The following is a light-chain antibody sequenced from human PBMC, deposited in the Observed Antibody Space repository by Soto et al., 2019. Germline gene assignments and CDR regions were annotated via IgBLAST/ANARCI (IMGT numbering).Light chain of an antibody. CDR1: GSTMGKNN. V-gene: IGLV1-51*01. Sequence: QSVLTQPPSVSAAPGQKVTISCSGSGSTMGKNNVSWYLHLPGAAPKLLIYDTNKRPSGIPDRFSGSKSGTSATLGITGLQTGDEADYFCGTWDTRLSVVVFGGGTKVTVL. J-gene: IGLJ2*01. CDR2: DTN. CDR3: GTWDTRLSVVV.